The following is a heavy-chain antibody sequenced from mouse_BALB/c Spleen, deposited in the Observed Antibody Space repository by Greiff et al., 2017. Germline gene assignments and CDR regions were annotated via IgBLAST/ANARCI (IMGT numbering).Heavy chain of an antibody. Sequence: EVQLQESGPSLVKPSQTLSLTCSVTGDSITSGYWNWIRKFPGNKLEYMGYISYSGSTYYNPSLKSRISITRDTSKNQYYLQLNSVTTEDTATYYCARLQVIYDGLYAMDYWGQGTSVTVSS. CDR3: ARLQVIYDGLYAMDY. CDR2: ISYSGST. V-gene: IGHV3-8*02. J-gene: IGHJ4*01. D-gene: IGHD2-3*01. CDR1: GDSITSGY.